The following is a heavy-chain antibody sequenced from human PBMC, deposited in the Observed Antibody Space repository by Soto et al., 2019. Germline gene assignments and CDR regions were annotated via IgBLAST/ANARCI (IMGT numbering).Heavy chain of an antibody. CDR1: GGSISSGGYS. CDR2: IYHSGST. V-gene: IGHV4-30-2*01. D-gene: IGHD2-21*02. J-gene: IGHJ6*02. Sequence: PSETLSLTCAVSGGSISSGGYSWSWIRQPPGKGLEWIGYIYHSGSTYYNPSLKSRVTISVDRSKNQFSLKLSSVTAADTAVYYCAGAAYCGGDCYSSYYYGMDVWGQGTTVTASS. CDR3: AGAAYCGGDCYSSYYYGMDV.